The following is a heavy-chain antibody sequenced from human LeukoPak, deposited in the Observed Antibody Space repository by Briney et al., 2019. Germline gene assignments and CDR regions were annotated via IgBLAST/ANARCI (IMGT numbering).Heavy chain of an antibody. Sequence: KPSETLSLTCTVSGGSISSYYWSWIRQPAGKGLEWIGRIYTSGSTKCNPSLKSRVTMSVDTSKNQVSLRLSSVTAADTAVYYCASGDANTAAAFDIWGQGTMVTVSS. CDR3: ASGDANTAAAFDI. D-gene: IGHD4-17*01. CDR1: GGSISSYY. J-gene: IGHJ3*02. V-gene: IGHV4-4*07. CDR2: IYTSGST.